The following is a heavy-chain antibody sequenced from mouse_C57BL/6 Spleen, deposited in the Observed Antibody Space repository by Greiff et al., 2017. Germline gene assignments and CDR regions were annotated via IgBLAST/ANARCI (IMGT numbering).Heavy chain of an antibody. D-gene: IGHD1-1*01. CDR1: GFTFSDYG. CDR3: ARYGSSYLDY. CDR2: SSSGSSTI. Sequence: VQLKESGGGLVKPGGSLKLSCAASGFTFSDYGMTWVRQTPEKGLEWVAYSSSGSSTIYYADTVKGRFTISRDNAKDTMCLQVTSLRSEDTAMYYCARYGSSYLDYWGQGTTLTVSS. V-gene: IGHV5-17*01. J-gene: IGHJ2*01.